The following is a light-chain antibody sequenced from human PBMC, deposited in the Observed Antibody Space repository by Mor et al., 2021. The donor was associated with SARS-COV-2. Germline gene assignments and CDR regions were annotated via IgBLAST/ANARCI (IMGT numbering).Light chain of an antibody. CDR3: LQYDCYPLT. V-gene: IGKV1-5*03. J-gene: IGKJ4*01. Sequence: QKTGKAPKLLISKASDLESGVPSRFSGDGFGTDFSLTISSLQPDDSAVYFCLQYDCYPLTFGVGTMVEIK. CDR2: KAS.